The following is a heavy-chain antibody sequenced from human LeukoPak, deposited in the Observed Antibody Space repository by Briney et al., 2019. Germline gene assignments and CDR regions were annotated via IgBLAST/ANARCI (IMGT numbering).Heavy chain of an antibody. CDR1: GGSITSDTYY. CDR2: ILHSGST. Sequence: SQTLSLTCDVSGGSITSDTYYWSWIRQPPGKGLEWIGYILHSGSTYNNPSLKGRVTISVDTSKSQFSLKLSSVTAADAAVYYCARTRDFWSGFFDYWGQGTLVTVSS. D-gene: IGHD3-3*01. V-gene: IGHV4-30-2*01. J-gene: IGHJ4*02. CDR3: ARTRDFWSGFFDY.